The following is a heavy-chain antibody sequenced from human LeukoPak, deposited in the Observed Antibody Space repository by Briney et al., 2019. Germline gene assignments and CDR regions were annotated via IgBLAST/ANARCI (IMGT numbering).Heavy chain of an antibody. Sequence: SETLSLTCTVSGGSISSSSYYWSWIRQPPGKGLEWIAYIYYTGSTNYNPSLKSRVTISVDTSKNQVSLKLSSVTAADTAVYYCARHYSITGGRLSGYWLDPWGQGTLVTVSS. CDR3: ARHYSITGGRLSGYWLDP. CDR2: IYYTGST. J-gene: IGHJ5*02. D-gene: IGHD7-27*01. CDR1: GGSISSSSYY. V-gene: IGHV4-61*05.